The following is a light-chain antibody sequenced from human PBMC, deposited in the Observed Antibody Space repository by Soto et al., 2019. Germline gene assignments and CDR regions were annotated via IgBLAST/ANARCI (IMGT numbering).Light chain of an antibody. J-gene: IGKJ1*01. Sequence: EIVLTQSPGTLSLSPGERATLSCRASQSVSSSYLAWYQQKPGQAPRLLIYGASSRATGLPDRFSGSGSGTDFTLTIRRLEPEDFAVYYCQQYGSSPQACGQGTKVEIK. CDR3: QQYGSSPQA. CDR1: QSVSSSY. V-gene: IGKV3-20*01. CDR2: GAS.